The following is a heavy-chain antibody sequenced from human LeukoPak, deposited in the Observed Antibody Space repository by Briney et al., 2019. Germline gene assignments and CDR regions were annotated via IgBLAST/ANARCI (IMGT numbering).Heavy chain of an antibody. CDR1: GGTFSSYA. Sequence: ASVKVSCKASGGTFSSYAISWVRQAPGQGLEWMGGIIPIFGTANYAQKFQGRVTITTDESTSTAYMELSSLRSEDTAVYYCARGGFVPGRDGYIDWGQGTLVTVSS. V-gene: IGHV1-69*05. CDR2: IIPIFGTA. D-gene: IGHD5-24*01. CDR3: ARGGFVPGRDGYID. J-gene: IGHJ4*02.